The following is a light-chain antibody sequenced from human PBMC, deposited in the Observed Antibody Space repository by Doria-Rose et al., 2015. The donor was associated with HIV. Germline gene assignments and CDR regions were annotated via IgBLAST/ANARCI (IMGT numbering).Light chain of an antibody. J-gene: IGLJ1*01. CDR1: SSNIGAGFD. Sequence: QSVLTQPPSVSGAPGQGVAISCTGSSSNIGAGFDVNWYQQFPGTAPKLLIHGNTNRPSGVPDRFSGSKSGTSASLAISGLRAEDEADYYCQSYDSRPSVYVFGTGTKVTVL. CDR3: QSYDSRPSVYV. CDR2: GNT. V-gene: IGLV1-40*01.